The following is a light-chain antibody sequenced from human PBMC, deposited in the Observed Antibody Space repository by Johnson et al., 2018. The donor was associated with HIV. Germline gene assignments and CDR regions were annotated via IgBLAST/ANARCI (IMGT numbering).Light chain of an antibody. CDR2: DNY. CDR1: SSNIGNNY. CDR3: GTWDSSLSVYV. Sequence: QSVLTQPPSVSAAPGQKVTISCSGSSSNIGNNYVSWYQQLPGTAPKLLIYDNYKRPSGIPDRFSGSKSGTSATLDITGLQTGDESDYYCGTWDSSLSVYVFATGT. V-gene: IGLV1-51*01. J-gene: IGLJ1*01.